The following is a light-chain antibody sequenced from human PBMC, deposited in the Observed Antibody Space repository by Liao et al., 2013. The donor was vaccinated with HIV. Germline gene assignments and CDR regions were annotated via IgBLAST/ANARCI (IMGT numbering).Light chain of an antibody. V-gene: IGLV3-1*01. J-gene: IGLJ3*02. CDR3: QAWDSGTGV. CDR1: TLGDKF. Sequence: SFDLTQPPSVSVSPGQTATISCSGNTLGDKFTAWYQQRPGQSPRMVIHEDDKRPSGIPERFSGSNSGNTATLTISGTQAMDEADYYCQAWDSGTGVFGGGTKLTVL. CDR2: EDD.